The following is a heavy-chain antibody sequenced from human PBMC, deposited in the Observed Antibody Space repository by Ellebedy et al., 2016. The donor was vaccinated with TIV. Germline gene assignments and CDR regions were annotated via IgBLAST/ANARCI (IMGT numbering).Heavy chain of an antibody. V-gene: IGHV4-30-4*02. CDR2: IYYSGST. CDR1: GGSISSGDYY. J-gene: IGHJ4*02. Sequence: SETLSLTXTVSGGSISSGDYYWSWIRQPPGKGLEWIGYIYYSGSTYYNPSLKSRVTISVDTSKNQFSLKLSSVTAADTAVYYCARDPQWVGYFDYWGQGTLVTVSS. D-gene: IGHD1-26*01. CDR3: ARDPQWVGYFDY.